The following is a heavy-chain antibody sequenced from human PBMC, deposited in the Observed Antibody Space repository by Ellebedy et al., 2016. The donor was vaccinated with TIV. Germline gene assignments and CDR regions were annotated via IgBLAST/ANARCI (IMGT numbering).Heavy chain of an antibody. J-gene: IGHJ4*02. CDR2: INTDGSTT. D-gene: IGHD2/OR15-2a*01. CDR1: GFTFSGYW. CDR3: ATASRALLSNGVDF. Sequence: GESLKISXAASGFTFSGYWMHWVRQAPGEGLVWVSRINTDGSTTTYADSVKGRFTISRDHSKKTVYLQMNSLRAEDTALYYCATASRALLSNGVDFWGQGTQVTVSS. V-gene: IGHV3-74*01.